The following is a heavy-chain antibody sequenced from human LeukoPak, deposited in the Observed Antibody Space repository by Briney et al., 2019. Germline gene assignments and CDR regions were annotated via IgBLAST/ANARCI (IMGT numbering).Heavy chain of an antibody. Sequence: PSETLSPTCTVSGGSISSGSYYWSWIRQPAGKGLEWIGRIYTSGSTNYNPSLKSRVTISVDTSKNQFSLKLSSVTAADTAVYYCARAGDYGDYVVYWGQGTLVTVSS. CDR1: GGSISSGSYY. CDR3: ARAGDYGDYVVY. J-gene: IGHJ4*02. V-gene: IGHV4-61*02. D-gene: IGHD3-16*01. CDR2: IYTSGST.